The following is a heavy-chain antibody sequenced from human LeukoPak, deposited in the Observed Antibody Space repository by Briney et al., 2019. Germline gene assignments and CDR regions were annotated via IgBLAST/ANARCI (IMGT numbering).Heavy chain of an antibody. D-gene: IGHD3-10*01. J-gene: IGHJ4*02. CDR3: ARNFEYYYGSGSYYPLDY. V-gene: IGHV1-18*01. CDR2: ISAYNGNT. CDR1: GYTFTSYG. Sequence: PAASVKVSCKASGYTFTSYGISWVRQAPGQGLEWMGWISAYNGNTNYAQKLQGRVTMTTDTSTSTAYMELRSLRSDDTAVYYCARNFEYYYGSGSYYPLDYWGQGTLVTVSS.